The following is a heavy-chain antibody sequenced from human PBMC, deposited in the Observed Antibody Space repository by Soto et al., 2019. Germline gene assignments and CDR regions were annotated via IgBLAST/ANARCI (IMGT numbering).Heavy chain of an antibody. J-gene: IGHJ5*02. Sequence: SVKVSCKASGGTFSSYAISWVRQAPGQGLEWMGGIIPIFGTANYAQKFQGRITITADESTSTAYMELSSLRSEDTAVYYCARALNVVAATDLDPWGQGTLVTVSS. CDR2: IIPIFGTA. D-gene: IGHD2-15*01. CDR1: GGTFSSYA. CDR3: ARALNVVAATDLDP. V-gene: IGHV1-69*13.